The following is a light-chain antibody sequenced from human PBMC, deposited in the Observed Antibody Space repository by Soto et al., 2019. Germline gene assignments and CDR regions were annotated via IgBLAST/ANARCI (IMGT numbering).Light chain of an antibody. J-gene: IGLJ3*02. CDR2: DNN. V-gene: IGLV1-51*01. CDR1: SSNIGNNY. CDR3: ASWDASLNGWV. Sequence: QAVVTQPPSVSAAPGQKVTISCSGSSSNIGNNYVSWYQQFPGTAPKLLIYDNNNRPSGIPDRFSGSKSGTSASLAISGLQSEDEADYYCASWDASLNGWVFGGGTKLTVL.